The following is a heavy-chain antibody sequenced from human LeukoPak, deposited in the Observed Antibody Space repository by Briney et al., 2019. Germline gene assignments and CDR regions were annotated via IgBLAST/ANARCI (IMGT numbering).Heavy chain of an antibody. D-gene: IGHD1-26*01. CDR3: AREATGATGYFDY. J-gene: IGHJ4*02. CDR1: GFTFSSYE. Sequence: GESLKISCAASGFTFSSYEMNWVRQAPGKGLEWVSYIPSSGSTIYYVDSVKGRFTISRDNAKNSLYLQMNSLRVEDTAVYCCAREATGATGYFDYWGQGTLVTVSS. V-gene: IGHV3-48*03. CDR2: IPSSGSTI.